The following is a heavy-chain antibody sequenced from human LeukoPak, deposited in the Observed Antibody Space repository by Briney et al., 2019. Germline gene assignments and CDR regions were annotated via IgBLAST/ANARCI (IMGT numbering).Heavy chain of an antibody. D-gene: IGHD6-19*01. V-gene: IGHV4-30-4*01. J-gene: IGHJ4*02. CDR3: AGSSGWSGILDY. Sequence: PSETLSLTCTVSGGSISSGDYYWSWIRQPPGKGLEWIGYIYYSGSTYYNPSLKSRVTISVDTSKNQFSLKLSSVTAADTVVYYCAGSSGWSGILDYWGQGTLVTVSS. CDR2: IYYSGST. CDR1: GGSISSGDYY.